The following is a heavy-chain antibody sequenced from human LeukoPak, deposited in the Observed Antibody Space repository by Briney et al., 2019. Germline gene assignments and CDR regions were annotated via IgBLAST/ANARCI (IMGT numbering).Heavy chain of an antibody. CDR1: GFTFSSYN. J-gene: IGHJ4*02. D-gene: IGHD3-3*01. V-gene: IGHV3-21*01. CDR2: ISSSSSYI. Sequence: GGSLRLSCAASGFTFSSYNMNWVRQAPGKGLEWVSSISSSSSYIYYADSVKGRFTLSRDNDKNSLYLQMNSLRAEDTAVYYCASIVIGSSTDFWSGYSSVWGQGTLVTVSS. CDR3: ASIVIGSSTDFWSGYSSV.